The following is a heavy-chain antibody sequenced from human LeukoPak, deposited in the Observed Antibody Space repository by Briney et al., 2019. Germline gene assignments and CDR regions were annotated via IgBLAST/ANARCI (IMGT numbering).Heavy chain of an antibody. V-gene: IGHV3-9*01. CDR3: AKGTYIAVAGSLSVWAQDLFDY. J-gene: IGHJ4*02. D-gene: IGHD6-19*01. Sequence: GGSLRLSCAASGFTFDDYAMHWVRHPPGKGLEWVSGISWNSGSIGYADSVKGRFTISRDNAKNSLYLQMNSLRAEDTALYYCAKGTYIAVAGSLSVWAQDLFDYWGQGTLVTVSS. CDR1: GFTFDDYA. CDR2: ISWNSGSI.